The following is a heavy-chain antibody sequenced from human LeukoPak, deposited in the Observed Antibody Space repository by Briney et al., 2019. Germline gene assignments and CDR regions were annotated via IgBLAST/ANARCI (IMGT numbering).Heavy chain of an antibody. CDR1: GDSISSYY. D-gene: IGHD3-10*01. CDR2: IYYTGSTTGST. Sequence: SETLSLTCTFSGDSISSYYWSWIRQPPGKGPEWIGYIYYTGSTTGSTNYNPSLKSRVTISVDTSKRQVSLKLSSVTAADTAVYYCATHLFGSGSYIYFDNWGQGTLVTVSS. CDR3: ATHLFGSGSYIYFDN. V-gene: IGHV4-59*08. J-gene: IGHJ4*02.